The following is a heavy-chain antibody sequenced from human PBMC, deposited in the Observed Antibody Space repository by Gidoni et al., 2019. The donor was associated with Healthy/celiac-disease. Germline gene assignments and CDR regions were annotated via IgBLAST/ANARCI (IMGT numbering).Heavy chain of an antibody. J-gene: IGHJ4*02. CDR2: ISSSGSTI. Sequence: QVQLVESGGGLVKPGGSLRLSCSASGFPFSDFYMSWIRQAPGKGLEWVSYISSSGSTIYYADAVKGRFTISRDNAKNSLYLQMNSLRAEDTAVYYCARTGGNYYYDSSGYYLGYWGQGTLVTVSS. CDR3: ARTGGNYYYDSSGYYLGY. CDR1: GFPFSDFY. D-gene: IGHD3-22*01. V-gene: IGHV3-11*01.